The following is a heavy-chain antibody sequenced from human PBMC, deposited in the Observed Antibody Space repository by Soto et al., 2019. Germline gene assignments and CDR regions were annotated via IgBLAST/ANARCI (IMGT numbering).Heavy chain of an antibody. Sequence: GGSLKISCKGSGYSFTSYWIGWVRQMPGKGLEWMGSTYPGDSDTRYSPSCQGQVTISAAKSISTAYLQLSSLKASDPAMYYCARRKRDGYNYYYYGMDVWGQGTTVTVSS. J-gene: IGHJ6*02. D-gene: IGHD5-12*01. V-gene: IGHV5-51*01. CDR3: ARRKRDGYNYYYYGMDV. CDR1: GYSFTSYW. CDR2: TYPGDSDT.